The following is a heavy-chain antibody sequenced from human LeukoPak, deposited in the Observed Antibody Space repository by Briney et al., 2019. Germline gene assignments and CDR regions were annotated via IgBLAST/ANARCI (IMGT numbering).Heavy chain of an antibody. D-gene: IGHD4-17*01. Sequence: SETLSLTCTVSGGSVSSGSYYWIWIRQPPGKGLEWLGYIYYSGSTNYNPSLKSRVTISVDTSNNQFSLKLSSVTAADTAVYYCARDRSHGDYVPYYFDFWGQGSLVTVSS. CDR1: GGSVSSGSYY. V-gene: IGHV4-61*01. CDR2: IYYSGST. J-gene: IGHJ4*02. CDR3: ARDRSHGDYVPYYFDF.